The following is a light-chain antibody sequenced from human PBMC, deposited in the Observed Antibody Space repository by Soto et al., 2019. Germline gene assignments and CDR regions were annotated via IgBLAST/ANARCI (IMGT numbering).Light chain of an antibody. CDR2: KAS. CDR3: HPSHSYWK. Sequence: DNGMYQSLCTVSGTVGVWVTMVGRASQSISSWLAWYQQKPGKAPKLLIYKASSLESGVPSRFSGSGSGTEITISISSLHPDDFATYYCHPSHSYWKFGQGTKVDIK. J-gene: IGKJ1*01. V-gene: IGKV1-5*03. CDR1: QSISSW.